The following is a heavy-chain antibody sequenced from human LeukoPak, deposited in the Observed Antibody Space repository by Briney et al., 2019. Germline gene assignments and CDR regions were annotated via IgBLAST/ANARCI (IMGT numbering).Heavy chain of an antibody. Sequence: GGSLRLSCAASGLTFSSYARSWVRQAPGKGLEWVSTISGRGGSTYYADSVRGRFTISRDNSKNTLYLQMNSLRAKDTAIYYCAKPNILRYFDWFSGSFDNWGQGTLVTVSS. D-gene: IGHD3-9*01. J-gene: IGHJ4*02. CDR2: ISGRGGST. CDR1: GLTFSSYA. CDR3: AKPNILRYFDWFSGSFDN. V-gene: IGHV3-23*01.